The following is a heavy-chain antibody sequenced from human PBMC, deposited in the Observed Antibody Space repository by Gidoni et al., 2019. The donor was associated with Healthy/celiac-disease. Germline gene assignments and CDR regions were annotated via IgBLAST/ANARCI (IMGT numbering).Heavy chain of an antibody. CDR2: IIPILGTA. Sequence: QVQLVQSGDEVKKPGSSVKVYCKASGGTFSSCAIRWVRQAHGQGLEWMGGIIPILGTANYAQKFQGRVTITADESTSTAYMELSSLGSEDTAVYYCARGRGYDILTGYYIPNYYYYYGMDVWGQGTTVTVSS. J-gene: IGHJ6*02. CDR1: GGTFSSCA. V-gene: IGHV1-69*01. D-gene: IGHD3-9*01. CDR3: ARGRGYDILTGYYIPNYYYYYGMDV.